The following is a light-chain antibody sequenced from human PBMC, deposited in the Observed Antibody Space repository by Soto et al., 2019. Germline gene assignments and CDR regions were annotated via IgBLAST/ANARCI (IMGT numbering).Light chain of an antibody. CDR3: QQYNIWPLT. CDR2: DAS. V-gene: IGKV3-15*01. J-gene: IGKJ4*01. Sequence: EIVMTQSPATLSVSPGARAPLSCRASQSVSSNLAWYQQKPGQAPRLLIYDASIRATGFPARFSGSGSGTQFTLTISSLQSEDFAVYYCQQYNIWPLTFGGGTKVDIK. CDR1: QSVSSN.